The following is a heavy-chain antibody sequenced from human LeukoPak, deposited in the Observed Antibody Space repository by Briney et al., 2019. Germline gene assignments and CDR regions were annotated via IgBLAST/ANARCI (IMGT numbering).Heavy chain of an antibody. D-gene: IGHD6-25*01. CDR3: AKSGGPKYYFDY. Sequence: GGSLRLSCAASGFTFSSYGMHWVRQAPGKGLEWVAVISYDGGNKYYADSVKGRFTISRDNSKNTLYLQMNSLRAEDTAVYYCAKSGGPKYYFDYWGQGTLVTVSS. J-gene: IGHJ4*02. CDR2: ISYDGGNK. CDR1: GFTFSSYG. V-gene: IGHV3-30*18.